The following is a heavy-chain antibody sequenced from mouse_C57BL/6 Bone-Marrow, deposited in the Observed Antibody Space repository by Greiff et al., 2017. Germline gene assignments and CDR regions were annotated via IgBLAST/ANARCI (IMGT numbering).Heavy chain of an antibody. Sequence: EVQVVESGAELVRPGASVKLSCTASGFNIKDDYMHWVKQRPEQGLEWIGWIDPENGDTEYASKFQGKATITADTSANTAYLQLSGLTSEDTAVYYCGTFAYWGQGTLVTVSA. CDR1: GFNIKDDY. V-gene: IGHV14-4*01. CDR3: GTFAY. CDR2: IDPENGDT. D-gene: IGHD3-3*01. J-gene: IGHJ3*01.